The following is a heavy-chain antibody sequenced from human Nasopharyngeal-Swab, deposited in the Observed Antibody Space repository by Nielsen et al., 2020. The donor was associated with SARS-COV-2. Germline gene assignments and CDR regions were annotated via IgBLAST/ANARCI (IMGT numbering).Heavy chain of an antibody. CDR2: INWNSGRK. V-gene: IGHV3-9*01. CDR1: GFTFDDYT. CDR3: ARGTADYSNPSFDY. D-gene: IGHD4-11*01. Sequence: GGSLRLSCAASGFTFDDYTMHWVRQPPGEGLEWVSGINWNSGRKGYADSVKGRFTISRDNAKSSLYLQMNSLRSEDTALYYCARGTADYSNPSFDYWGQGTLVTVPS. J-gene: IGHJ4*02.